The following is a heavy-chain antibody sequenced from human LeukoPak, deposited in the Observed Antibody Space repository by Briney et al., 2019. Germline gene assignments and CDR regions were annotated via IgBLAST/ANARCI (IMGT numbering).Heavy chain of an antibody. CDR1: GGSISSGSYY. CDR2: TYTSGST. V-gene: IGHV4-61*02. J-gene: IGHJ3*02. Sequence: PSETLSLTCTVSGGSISSGSYYWSWIRQPAGKGLEWIGRTYTSGSTNYNPSLKSRVTISVDTSKNQLSLKLSSVTAADTAVYYCARDRGIVVVPAAVLYAFDIWGQGTMVTVSS. D-gene: IGHD2-2*01. CDR3: ARDRGIVVVPAAVLYAFDI.